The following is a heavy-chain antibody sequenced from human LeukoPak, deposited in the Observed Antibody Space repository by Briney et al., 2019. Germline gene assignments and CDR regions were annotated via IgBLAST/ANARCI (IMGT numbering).Heavy chain of an antibody. CDR2: ISGSGGST. J-gene: IGHJ5*02. D-gene: IGHD3-10*01. V-gene: IGHV3-23*01. CDR3: AKVVRGLTKHSNWFDP. Sequence: GGSLRLSCAASGFTFSSYAMSWVREAPGKGLEWVSAISGSGGSTYYADSVKGRFTISRDNSKNTLYLQMNSLRAEDTAVYYCAKVVRGLTKHSNWFDPWGQGTLVTVSS. CDR1: GFTFSSYA.